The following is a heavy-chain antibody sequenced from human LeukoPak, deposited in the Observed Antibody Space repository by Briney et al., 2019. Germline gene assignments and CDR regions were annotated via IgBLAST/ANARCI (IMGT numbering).Heavy chain of an antibody. J-gene: IGHJ4*02. Sequence: PSETLSLTCTVSGGSISSYYWSWIRQPPGKGLEWIGYIYYSGSTNYNPSLKSRVTISVDTSKNQFSLKLSSVTAADTAVYYCARGGRGFLHPFGYWGQGTLVTVSS. CDR3: ARGGRGFLHPFGY. V-gene: IGHV4-59*12. D-gene: IGHD3-3*01. CDR2: IYYSGST. CDR1: GGSISSYY.